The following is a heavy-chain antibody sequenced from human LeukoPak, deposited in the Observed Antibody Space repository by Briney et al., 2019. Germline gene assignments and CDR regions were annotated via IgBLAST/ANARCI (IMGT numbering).Heavy chain of an antibody. Sequence: ASVNLSCTAAGYTFTSYGVSWVRQAPGQGREGMGWISGYNGNTNYEQNLQGRLTMTTDTSTSTAYMELRRLRSDDTAVYYCAREAPTYNYDTGSYPLDYWGQGTLVTVSS. J-gene: IGHJ4*02. CDR2: ISGYNGNT. V-gene: IGHV1-18*01. D-gene: IGHD3-10*01. CDR3: AREAPTYNYDTGSYPLDY. CDR1: GYTFTSYG.